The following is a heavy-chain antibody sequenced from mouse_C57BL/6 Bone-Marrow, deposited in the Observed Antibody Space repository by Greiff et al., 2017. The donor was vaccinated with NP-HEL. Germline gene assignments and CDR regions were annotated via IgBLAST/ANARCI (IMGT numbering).Heavy chain of an antibody. V-gene: IGHV1-82*01. Sequence: VKLQESGPELVKPGASVKISCKASGYAFSSSWMNWVKQRPGKGLEWIGRIYPGDGDTNYNGKFKGKATLTADKSSSTAYMQLSSLTSEDSAVYFCLDSSGFAYWGQGTLVTVSA. CDR2: IYPGDGDT. CDR1: GYAFSSSW. D-gene: IGHD3-2*02. CDR3: LDSSGFAY. J-gene: IGHJ3*01.